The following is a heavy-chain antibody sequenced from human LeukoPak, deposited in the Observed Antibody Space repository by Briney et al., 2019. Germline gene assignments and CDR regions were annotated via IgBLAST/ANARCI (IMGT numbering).Heavy chain of an antibody. D-gene: IGHD3-10*01. V-gene: IGHV4-59*03. CDR2: VYHTGNT. CDR3: AKSDGSGSYFDY. J-gene: IGHJ4*02. Sequence: PSETLSLTCTVSGGSIRNYYWSWIRQPPGKGLEWIGYVYHTGNTKYNPSLESRATISIDTSKNQFSLKLSSVTAAYSAVYYCAKSDGSGSYFDYWGQGTLVTVS. CDR1: GGSIRNYY.